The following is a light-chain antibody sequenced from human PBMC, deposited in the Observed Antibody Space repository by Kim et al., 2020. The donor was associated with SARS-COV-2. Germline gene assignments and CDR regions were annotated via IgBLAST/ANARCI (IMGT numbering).Light chain of an antibody. J-gene: IGLJ3*02. Sequence: ELTQPPSASGTPGQRVTMSCSGGSSNIGSNTVNWYQQLPGTAPKLLIYSTSQRPSGVPDRYSGSKSGTSASLAITGLQSEDEADYYCAAWDDSLNGPVFGGGTQLTVL. V-gene: IGLV1-44*01. CDR2: STS. CDR1: SSNIGSNT. CDR3: AAWDDSLNGPV.